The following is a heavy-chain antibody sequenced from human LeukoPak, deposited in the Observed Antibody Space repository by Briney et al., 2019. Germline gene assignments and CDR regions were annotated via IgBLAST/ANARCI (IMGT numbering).Heavy chain of an antibody. CDR1: GGSISSGSYS. Sequence: PSETLSLTCSVSGGSISSGSYSWSWIRQPAGKGLEWIGRIYTRGNTNYNPSLKSRVTISVDTSKNQFSLKLSSVTAADTAVYYCARGEYYYGSGSYGGYYYYMDVWGKGTTVTVSS. D-gene: IGHD3-10*01. CDR2: IYTRGNT. CDR3: ARGEYYYGSGSYGGYYYYMDV. J-gene: IGHJ6*03. V-gene: IGHV4-61*02.